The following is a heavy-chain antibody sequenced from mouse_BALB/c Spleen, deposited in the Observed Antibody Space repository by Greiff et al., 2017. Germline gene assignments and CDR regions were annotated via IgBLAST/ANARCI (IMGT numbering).Heavy chain of an antibody. V-gene: IGHV1S135*01. Sequence: VQLQQSGPELMKPGASVKISCKASGYSFTSYYMHWVKQSHGKSLEWIGYIDPFNGGTSYNQKFKGKATLTVDKSSSTAYMHLSSLTSEDSAVYYCARFGTTARYAMDYWGQGTSVTVSS. CDR3: ARFGTTARYAMDY. CDR2: IDPFNGGT. CDR1: GYSFTSYY. D-gene: IGHD1-2*01. J-gene: IGHJ4*01.